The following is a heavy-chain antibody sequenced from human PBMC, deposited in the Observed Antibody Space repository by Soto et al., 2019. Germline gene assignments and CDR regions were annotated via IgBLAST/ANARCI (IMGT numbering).Heavy chain of an antibody. V-gene: IGHV4-39*01. CDR2: IYYSGTT. D-gene: IGHD1-26*01. CDR1: GGSISSSSYY. J-gene: IGHJ4*02. Sequence: SETLSLTCTVSGGSISSSSYYWAWIRQPPGKGLEWIGNIYYSGTTYYNPSLQSRVTISVDTSKNQFSLKLSSVTATDTAVYYCARHTSPGAPSHFDYWGQGTLVTVSS. CDR3: ARHTSPGAPSHFDY.